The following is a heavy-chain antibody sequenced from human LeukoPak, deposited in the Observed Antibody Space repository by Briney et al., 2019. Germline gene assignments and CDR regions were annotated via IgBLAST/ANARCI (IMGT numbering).Heavy chain of an antibody. CDR1: GGSFTSYY. V-gene: IGHV4-59*07. CDR2: IYYTRNA. D-gene: IGHD3-22*01. CDR3: ARPLNPYTSGPLDF. Sequence: SDTLSVTCTVSGGSFTSYYWSWMRQPPGQGLEWSGYIYYTRNANYNPPLRSRVTTSAAASKNPFTRKLSAVTAADPAVYYCARPLNPYTSGPLDFWGQGTLVTVSS. J-gene: IGHJ4*02.